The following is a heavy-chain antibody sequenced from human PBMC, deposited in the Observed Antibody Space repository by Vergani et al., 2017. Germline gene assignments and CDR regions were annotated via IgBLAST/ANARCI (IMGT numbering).Heavy chain of an antibody. CDR3: ARDRETWNYGYYFDY. D-gene: IGHD1-7*01. CDR2: IKSDGSIT. CDR1: GFSFNSYW. Sequence: DVHLAESGGGFFQPGGSLRLSCSASGFSFNSYWMHWVRQVPGKGLLWVSRIKSDGSITAYADSVKGRFTISRDNAQNTLYLQMNSLRVEDTGVYYCARDRETWNYGYYFDYWGQGTLVTVSS. J-gene: IGHJ4*02. V-gene: IGHV3-74*03.